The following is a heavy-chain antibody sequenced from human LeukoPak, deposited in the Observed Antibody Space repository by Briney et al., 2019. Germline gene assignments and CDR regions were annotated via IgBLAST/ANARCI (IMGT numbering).Heavy chain of an antibody. V-gene: IGHV3-30*04. Sequence: AGGSLRLSCAASGFTFSSYVMHWVRQAPGKGLEWVAIISYDGSNEYYADSVKGRFTISRDNAKNSLYLQMNSLRAEDTAVYYCARDRGNQRGYYYYYMDVWGKGTTVTVSS. CDR3: ARDRGNQRGYYYYYMDV. J-gene: IGHJ6*03. CDR1: GFTFSSYV. CDR2: ISYDGSNE. D-gene: IGHD1-14*01.